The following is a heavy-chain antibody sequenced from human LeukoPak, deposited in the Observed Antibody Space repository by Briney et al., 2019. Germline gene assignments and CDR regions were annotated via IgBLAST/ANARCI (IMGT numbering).Heavy chain of an antibody. CDR1: GFTFSSYW. J-gene: IGHJ4*02. D-gene: IGHD3-10*01. CDR2: INKDGGEK. CDR3: ARGQEYYYGSGSDY. V-gene: IGHV3-7*01. Sequence: GGSLRLSCAASGFTFSSYWMSWVRQAPGKGLEWVANINKDGGEKYYVDSVKGRFTISRDNAKNSLYLQMNSLRAEDTAVYYCARGQEYYYGSGSDYWGQGTLVTVSS.